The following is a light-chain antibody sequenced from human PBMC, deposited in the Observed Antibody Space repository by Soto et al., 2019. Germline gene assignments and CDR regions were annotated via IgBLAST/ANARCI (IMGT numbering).Light chain of an antibody. Sequence: QSALTQPASVSGSPGQSIAISCTGSGSDVGGYNYVSWYQQHPGKAPKLIIYGVSHRPSGVSPRFSASRSAYTASLTISGRQHEDEADYYCSSFTSSYFYVFGPGTKVTVL. J-gene: IGLJ1*01. V-gene: IGLV2-14*01. CDR1: GSDVGGYNY. CDR2: GVS. CDR3: SSFTSSYFYV.